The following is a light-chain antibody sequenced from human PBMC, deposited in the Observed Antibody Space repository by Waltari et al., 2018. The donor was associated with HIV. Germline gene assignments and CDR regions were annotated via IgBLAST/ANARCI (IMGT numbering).Light chain of an antibody. CDR2: NSN. Sequence: QSVLTQPPSASGTPGQRVTISCSGRRSNIGSNAVPWYQQLPGTAPKLLIYNSNQRPSGVPDRFSGSKSGTSASLAISGLQSEDEGAYYCAAWDDGLNALFGGGTKLTV. CDR3: AAWDDGLNAL. V-gene: IGLV1-44*01. CDR1: RSNIGSNA. J-gene: IGLJ2*01.